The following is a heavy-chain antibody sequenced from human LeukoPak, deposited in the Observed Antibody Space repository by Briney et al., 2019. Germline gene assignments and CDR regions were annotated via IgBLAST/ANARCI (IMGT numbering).Heavy chain of an antibody. CDR1: GFTFSSYA. Sequence: GGSLRLPCAASGFTFSSYAMSWVRQAPGKGLEWVSYISSSSSTIYYADSVKGRFTISRDNAKNSLYLQMNSLRAEDTAVYYCARDLASLAARPMGSDCWGQGTVVSVSS. V-gene: IGHV3-48*01. D-gene: IGHD6-6*01. CDR3: ARDLASLAARPMGSDC. J-gene: IGHJ4*02. CDR2: ISSSSSTI.